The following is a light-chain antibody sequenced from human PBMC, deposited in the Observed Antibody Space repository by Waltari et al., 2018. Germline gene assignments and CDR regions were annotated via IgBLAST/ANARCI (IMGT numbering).Light chain of an antibody. CDR3: QQYNTYRT. CDR1: QSVSRW. Sequence: DIQMTQSPASLSASVGDRVTITCRASQSVSRWLAWYQQKPGAAPNLLIYEASNLHSGVPSRFSGDGSETEFTLTISSLQPDDFATYFCQQYNTYRTFGQGTKVEI. CDR2: EAS. J-gene: IGKJ1*01. V-gene: IGKV1-5*03.